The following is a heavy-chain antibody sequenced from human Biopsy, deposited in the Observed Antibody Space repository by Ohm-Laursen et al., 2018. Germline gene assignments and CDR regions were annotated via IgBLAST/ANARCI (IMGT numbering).Heavy chain of an antibody. CDR2: ISSSGNST. CDR3: ARRGWGSGSSPFDY. Sequence: SLRLSCTASGFTFATYGMSWVRQAPGKGLEWVSGISSSGNSTYYAGSVKGRFTISRDNSKNTLYLQMNSLRAEDTAVYYCARRGWGSGSSPFDYWGQGTLVTVSS. J-gene: IGHJ4*02. V-gene: IGHV3-23*01. D-gene: IGHD3-10*01. CDR1: GFTFATYG.